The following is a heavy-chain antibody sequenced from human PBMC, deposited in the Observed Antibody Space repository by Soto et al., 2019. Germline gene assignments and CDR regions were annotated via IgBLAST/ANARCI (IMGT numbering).Heavy chain of an antibody. J-gene: IGHJ6*03. Sequence: GGSLRLSCAASGFTFSNYAMSWVRQAPGKGLEWVSSISGSDDTAYYVDSVKGRFTISRDDSKNTLYLQLNSLRAEDTALYYCARCPFSGYRYPQTYYMDVWGKGTTVTVSS. D-gene: IGHD5-12*01. CDR2: ISGSDDTA. CDR3: ARCPFSGYRYPQTYYMDV. V-gene: IGHV3-23*01. CDR1: GFTFSNYA.